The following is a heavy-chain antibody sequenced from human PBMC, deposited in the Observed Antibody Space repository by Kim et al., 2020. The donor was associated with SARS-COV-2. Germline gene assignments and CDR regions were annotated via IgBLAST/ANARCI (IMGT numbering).Heavy chain of an antibody. V-gene: IGHV3-21*01. J-gene: IGHJ4*02. CDR3: ARDLEFNIVVVPAAPEGY. CDR1: GFTFSSYS. CDR2: ISSSSSYI. D-gene: IGHD2-2*01. Sequence: GGSLRLSCAASGFTFSSYSMNWVRQAPRKGLEWVSSISSSSSYIYYADSVKGRFTISRDNAKNSLYLQMNSLRAKDTAVYYCARDLEFNIVVVPAAPEGYWGQGTLVTVSS.